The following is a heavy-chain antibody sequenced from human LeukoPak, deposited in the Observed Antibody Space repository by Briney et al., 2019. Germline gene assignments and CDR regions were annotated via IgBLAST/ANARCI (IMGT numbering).Heavy chain of an antibody. CDR3: ARTTVTTSKGYYYYYMDV. CDR2: TYYRSKWYN. V-gene: IGHV6-1*01. J-gene: IGHJ6*03. D-gene: IGHD4-17*01. Sequence: SQTLSLTCAISGDSVSSNSAAWNWIRQSPSRGLEWLGRTYYRSKWYNDYAVSVKSRITINPDTSKNQFSLQLNPVTPEDTAVYYCARTTVTTSKGYYYYYMDVWGKGTTVTVSS. CDR1: GDSVSSNSAA.